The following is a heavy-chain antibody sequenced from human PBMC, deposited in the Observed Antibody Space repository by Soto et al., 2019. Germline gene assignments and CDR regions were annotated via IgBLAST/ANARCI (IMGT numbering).Heavy chain of an antibody. Sequence: GGSLRLSCAVSGFTVSNNYMSWVRQAPGKGLEGVSVIYSGGYTAYGDSVKGRFTISRDNSKNTLYLQMNSLRAEDTAVYYCAKDEDDYAIYYYYGMDVWGQGTTVTVSS. V-gene: IGHV3-53*05. CDR2: IYSGGYT. J-gene: IGHJ6*02. D-gene: IGHD4-17*01. CDR1: GFTVSNNY. CDR3: AKDEDDYAIYYYYGMDV.